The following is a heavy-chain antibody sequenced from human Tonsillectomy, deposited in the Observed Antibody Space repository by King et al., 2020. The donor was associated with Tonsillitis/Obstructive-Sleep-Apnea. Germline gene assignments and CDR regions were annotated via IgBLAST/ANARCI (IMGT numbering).Heavy chain of an antibody. V-gene: IGHV1-3*04. J-gene: IGHJ4*02. D-gene: IGHD5-12*01. Sequence: VQLVQSGTEVKNPGASVKLSCKASGYTFTNYAIHWVRQAPGQRLEWVGWVNTGNGNTKYSQNFQGRVTITRDTSATTAYMELSSLRSEDTAVYYCARVPNSGFRHYWGQGTLVTVSS. CDR3: ARVPNSGFRHY. CDR2: VNTGNGNT. CDR1: GYTFTNYA.